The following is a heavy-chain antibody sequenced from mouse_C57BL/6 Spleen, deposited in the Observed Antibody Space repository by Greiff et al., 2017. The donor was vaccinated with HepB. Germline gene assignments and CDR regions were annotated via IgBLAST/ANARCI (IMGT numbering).Heavy chain of an antibody. D-gene: IGHD2-5*01. CDR2: INPSNGGT. J-gene: IGHJ3*01. Sequence: QQPGTELVKPGASVKLSCKASGYTFTSYWMHWVKQRPGQGLEWIGNINPSNGGTNYNEKFKSKATPTVDKSSSTAYMQLSSLTSEDSAVYDCARRNYSNYPFAYWGQGTLVTVSA. CDR1: GYTFTSYW. V-gene: IGHV1-53*01. CDR3: ARRNYSNYPFAY.